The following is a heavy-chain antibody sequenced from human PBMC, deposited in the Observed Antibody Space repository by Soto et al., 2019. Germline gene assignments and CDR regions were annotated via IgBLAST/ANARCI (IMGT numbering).Heavy chain of an antibody. CDR2: IWFDGSDK. V-gene: IGHV3-33*01. J-gene: IGHJ3*01. CDR1: GFTFSSYG. Sequence: GGTLRLSCAASGFTFSSYGMHWVRQAPGKGLEWVALIWFDGSDKYYADSVKGRFTISRDNSKNTLYLQMSSLRAEDTAVYYCARLYCKSSSRHSLGAFDFPGQAIVVTVSS. D-gene: IGHD2-2*01. CDR3: ARLYCKSSSRHSLGAFDF.